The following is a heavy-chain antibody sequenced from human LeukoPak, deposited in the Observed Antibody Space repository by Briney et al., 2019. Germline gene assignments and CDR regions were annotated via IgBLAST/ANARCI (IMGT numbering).Heavy chain of an antibody. CDR1: GFTFSSYS. CDR2: ISSSSSYI. Sequence: GGSLRLSCAASGFTFSSYSMNWVRQAPGKGLEWVSSISSSSSYIYYADSVKGRFTISRDNAKNSLYLQMNSLRAEDTAVYYCARAVLLWFGESHYYFDYWGQGTLVTVSS. D-gene: IGHD3-10*01. J-gene: IGHJ4*02. CDR3: ARAVLLWFGESHYYFDY. V-gene: IGHV3-21*01.